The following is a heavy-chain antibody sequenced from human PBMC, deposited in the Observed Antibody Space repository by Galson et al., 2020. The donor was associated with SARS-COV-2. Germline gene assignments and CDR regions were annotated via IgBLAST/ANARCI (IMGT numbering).Heavy chain of an antibody. CDR2: MNPNSGNT. Sequence: ASVKVSCKASGYTFTSYDINWVRQATGQGLEWMGWMNPNSGNTGYAQKFQGRVTMTRNTSISTAYMELSSLRSEDTAVYYCARVPENYYYCGLDVWGQGTTVTVSS. CDR1: GYTFTSYD. J-gene: IGHJ6*01. V-gene: IGHV1-8*01. CDR3: ARVPENYYYCGLDV.